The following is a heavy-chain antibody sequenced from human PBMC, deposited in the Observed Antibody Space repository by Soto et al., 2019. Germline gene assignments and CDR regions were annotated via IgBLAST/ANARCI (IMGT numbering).Heavy chain of an antibody. J-gene: IGHJ2*01. CDR3: ARDFDVNTALDYWYFDL. CDR2: IYSSGRT. V-gene: IGHV4-4*07. Sequence: NPSETLSLTCTLSGGSTSGNYWSWIRQPAGKGLEWIGRIYSSGRTHYNPSLKSRVTMSVSTNHFSLKLNSVTAADTAVYYCARDFDVNTALDYWYFDLWGRGTLVTVSS. CDR1: GGSTSGNY. D-gene: IGHD5-18*01.